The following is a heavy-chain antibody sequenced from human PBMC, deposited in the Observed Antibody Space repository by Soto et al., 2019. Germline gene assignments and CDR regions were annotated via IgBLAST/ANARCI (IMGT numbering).Heavy chain of an antibody. D-gene: IGHD6-6*01. Sequence: GGSLRLSCGASGFTFSSYWMSWVRQAPGRGLEGVANINEDGSRKYYVDSVKGRFTISRDNAKNSLSLQMNSLRADDTAVYYCARGSGSSSSWGQGTLVTVSS. CDR1: GFTFSSYW. CDR2: INEDGSRK. J-gene: IGHJ5*02. V-gene: IGHV3-7*05. CDR3: ARGSGSSSS.